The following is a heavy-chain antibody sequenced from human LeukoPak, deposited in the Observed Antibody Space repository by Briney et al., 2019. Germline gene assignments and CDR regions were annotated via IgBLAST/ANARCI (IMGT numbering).Heavy chain of an antibody. CDR2: IYYSGST. Sequence: SETLSLTCTVSGGSISSSSYYWGWLRQPPGKGLEWIGSIYYSGSTYYNPSLKSRVTISVDTSKNQFSLKLSSVTAADTAVYYCARRNRDHNWFDPWGQGTLVTVSS. D-gene: IGHD2/OR15-2a*01. CDR1: GGSISSSSYY. CDR3: ARRNRDHNWFDP. J-gene: IGHJ5*02. V-gene: IGHV4-39*01.